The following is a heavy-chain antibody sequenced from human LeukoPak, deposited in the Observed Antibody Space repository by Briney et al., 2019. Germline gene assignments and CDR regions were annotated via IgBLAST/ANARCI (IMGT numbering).Heavy chain of an antibody. CDR3: AKRYSSGWYYFDY. D-gene: IGHD6-19*01. CDR1: GFTFDDYA. V-gene: IGHV3-9*01. J-gene: IGHJ4*02. Sequence: PGRSLRLSCAASGFTFDDYAMHWVRQAPGKGLEWVSGISWNSGGIGYADSVKGRFTISRDNAKNSLYLQMNSLRAEDTALYYCAKRYSSGWYYFDYWGQGTLVTVSS. CDR2: ISWNSGGI.